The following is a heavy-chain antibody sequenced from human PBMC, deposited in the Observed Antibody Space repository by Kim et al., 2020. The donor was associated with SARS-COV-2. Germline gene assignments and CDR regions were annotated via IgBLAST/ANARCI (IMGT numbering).Heavy chain of an antibody. V-gene: IGHV4-39*01. Sequence: SETLSLTCVVSGASISSSPYYWGWIRQPPGKGLEWIGIIHDSGSTYYNPSLKSRVTISVDTSKNQFSLRLTAVTARDAAVYYCARCDAGQSFGVISPWFEPWGQGTLVTVS. J-gene: IGHJ5*02. CDR1: GASISSSPYY. CDR2: IHDSGST. D-gene: IGHD3-3*01. CDR3: ARCDAGQSFGVISPWFEP.